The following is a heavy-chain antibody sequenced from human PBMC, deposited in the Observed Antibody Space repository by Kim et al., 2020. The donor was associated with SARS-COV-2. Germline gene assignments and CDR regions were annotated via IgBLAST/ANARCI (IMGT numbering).Heavy chain of an antibody. Sequence: GGSLRLSCAASGFTFSSYAMHWVRQAPGKGLEWVAVISYDGSNKYYADSVKGRFTISRDNSKNTLYLQMNSLRAEDTAVYYCASRTEIQLWVLGYYYGMDVWGQGTTVTVSS. CDR3: ASRTEIQLWVLGYYYGMDV. V-gene: IGHV3-30-3*01. J-gene: IGHJ6*02. CDR2: ISYDGSNK. CDR1: GFTFSSYA. D-gene: IGHD5-18*01.